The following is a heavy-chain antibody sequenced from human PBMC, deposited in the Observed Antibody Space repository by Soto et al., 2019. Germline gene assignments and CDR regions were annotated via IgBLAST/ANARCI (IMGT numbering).Heavy chain of an antibody. V-gene: IGHV3-23*01. CDR1: GFTFSSYA. D-gene: IGHD5-18*01. Sequence: GGSLRLSCAASGFTFSSYAMSWVRQAPGKGLEWVSAISGSGGSTYYADSVKGRFTISRDNSKNTLYLQMNSLRAEDTAVYYCARDPTAMVTPSFDYWGQGTLVTVSS. CDR3: ARDPTAMVTPSFDY. J-gene: IGHJ4*02. CDR2: ISGSGGST.